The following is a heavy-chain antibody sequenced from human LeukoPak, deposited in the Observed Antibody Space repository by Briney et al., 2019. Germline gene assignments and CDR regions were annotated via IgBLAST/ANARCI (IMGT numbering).Heavy chain of an antibody. J-gene: IGHJ5*02. V-gene: IGHV4-31*03. CDR2: IYYSGST. Sequence: PSETLSLTCTVSGGSISSGGYYWSWIRQHPGKGLEWIGYIYYSGSTYCNPSLKSRVTISVDTSKNQFSLKLSSVTAADTAVYYCARAPCGGDCYSSGWFDPWGQGTLVTVSS. CDR1: GGSISSGGYY. D-gene: IGHD2-21*02. CDR3: ARAPCGGDCYSSGWFDP.